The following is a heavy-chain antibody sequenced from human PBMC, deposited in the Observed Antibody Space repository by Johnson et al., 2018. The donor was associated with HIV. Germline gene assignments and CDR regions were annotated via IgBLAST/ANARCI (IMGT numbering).Heavy chain of an antibody. Sequence: QMQLVESGGGVVQPGGSLRLSCVASGFTFSSYGMHWVRQAPGKGLEWVAFIRYDGSNKYYADSVKGRFTISRDNSKNTLYLQMNSLRAEDTAVYYCARTRHYYEAFDIWGQGTMVTVSS. CDR2: IRYDGSNK. V-gene: IGHV3-30*02. D-gene: IGHD3-10*01. CDR1: GFTFSSYG. J-gene: IGHJ3*02. CDR3: ARTRHYYEAFDI.